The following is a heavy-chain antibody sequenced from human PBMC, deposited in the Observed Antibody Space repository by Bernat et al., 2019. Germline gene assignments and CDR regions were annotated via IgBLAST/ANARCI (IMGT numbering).Heavy chain of an antibody. J-gene: IGHJ4*02. CDR1: GFTFSSYA. Sequence: EVQLVESGGGLVQPGGSLRLSCAASGFTFSSYAMSWVRQAPGKGLEWVSAISGSGGSTYYADSVKDRFTISRDNSKNTLYLQMKSLRAEDTAVYYCAKVLQWVVYAPYDYWGQGTLVTVSS. V-gene: IGHV3-23*04. CDR3: AKVLQWVVYAPYDY. D-gene: IGHD2-8*02. CDR2: ISGSGGST.